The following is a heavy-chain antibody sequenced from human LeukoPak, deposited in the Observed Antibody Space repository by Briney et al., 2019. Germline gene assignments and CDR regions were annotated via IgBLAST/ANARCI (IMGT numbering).Heavy chain of an antibody. V-gene: IGHV3-23*01. CDR3: AKVTSNYMDV. J-gene: IGHJ6*03. CDR1: GFTFSSYS. CDR2: ISGSGSTI. Sequence: PGGSLRLSRAASGFTFSSYSMNWVRQAPGKGLEWVSAISGSGSTIYYADSVKGRFTISRDNSKNTVYLQMNSLRAEDTAVYFCAKVTSNYMDVWGKGTTVAVSS.